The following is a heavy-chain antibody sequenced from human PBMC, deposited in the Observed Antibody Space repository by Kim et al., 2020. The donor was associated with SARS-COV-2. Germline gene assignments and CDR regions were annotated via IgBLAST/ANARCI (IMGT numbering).Heavy chain of an antibody. V-gene: IGHV4-59*01. D-gene: IGHD4-17*01. J-gene: IGHJ4*02. Sequence: SETLSLTCTVSGGSISSYYWSWIRQPPGKGLEWIGYIYYSGSTNYNPSLKSRVTISVDTSKNQFSLKLSSVTAADTAVYYCARVEGDYGYFDYWGQGTLVTVSS. CDR1: GGSISSYY. CDR2: IYYSGST. CDR3: ARVEGDYGYFDY.